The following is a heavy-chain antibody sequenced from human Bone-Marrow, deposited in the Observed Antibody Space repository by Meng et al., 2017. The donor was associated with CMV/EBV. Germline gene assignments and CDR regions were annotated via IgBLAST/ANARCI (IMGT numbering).Heavy chain of an antibody. CDR1: GYTFTRYY. CDR2: INPSGGST. Sequence: ASVNVSCQASGYTFTRYYMSWVRQAPGQGLAWMGIINPSGGSTSYAQKFQGRVTMTRDTSTSTVHMELSSLRSEDTAVYHCARGTPNKECSNGVCYSRRYYYYGMDVWGQGTTVTVSS. V-gene: IGHV1-46*01. CDR3: ARGTPNKECSNGVCYSRRYYYYGMDV. D-gene: IGHD2-8*01. J-gene: IGHJ6*02.